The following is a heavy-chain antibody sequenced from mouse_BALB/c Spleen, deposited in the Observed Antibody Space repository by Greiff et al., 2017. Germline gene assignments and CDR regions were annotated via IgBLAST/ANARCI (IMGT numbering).Heavy chain of an antibody. CDR1: GYTFTDYN. CDR3: ARSHANWDYFDY. CDR2: IYPYNGGT. V-gene: IGHV1S29*02. Sequence: EVKLVESGPELVKPGASVKISCKASGYTFTDYNMHWVKQSHGKSLEWIGYIYPYNGGTGYNQKFKSKATLTVDNSSSTAYMELRSLTSEDSAVYYCARSHANWDYFDYWGQGTTLTVSS. D-gene: IGHD4-1*02. J-gene: IGHJ2*01.